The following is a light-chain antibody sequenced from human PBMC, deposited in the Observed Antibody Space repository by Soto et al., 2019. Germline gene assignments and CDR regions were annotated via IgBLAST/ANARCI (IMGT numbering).Light chain of an antibody. J-gene: IGLJ1*01. CDR3: SSYTSSSTLYV. Sequence: QSVLTQPASVSWSPGQSITMSCTGTSSDVGGYNYVSWSQQHPGKAPKLLISEVSNRPSGVSNRFSGSKSGNTASLTISGLQAEDEADYYCSSYTSSSTLYVFGTGTKVTVL. V-gene: IGLV2-14*03. CDR1: SSDVGGYNY. CDR2: EVS.